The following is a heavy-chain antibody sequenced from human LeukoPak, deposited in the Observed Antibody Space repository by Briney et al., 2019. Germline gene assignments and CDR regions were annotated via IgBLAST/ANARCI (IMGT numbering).Heavy chain of an antibody. J-gene: IGHJ4*02. V-gene: IGHV3-23*01. CDR1: GFTFSSYA. D-gene: IGHD3-22*01. CDR2: ISGSGNNT. Sequence: GGSLRLSCAASGFTFSSYAMSWVRQAPGKGLECASRISGSGNNTYYADSVKGRFTISRDNSKNTLYLQMNSLRAEDTAVYYCAKTQVTYYYDSSGYYPTLFDYWGQGTLVTVSS. CDR3: AKTQVTYYYDSSGYYPTLFDY.